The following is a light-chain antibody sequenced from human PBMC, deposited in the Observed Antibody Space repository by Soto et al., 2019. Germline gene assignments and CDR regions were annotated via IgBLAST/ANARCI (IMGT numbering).Light chain of an antibody. CDR3: CSYAGTYYV. CDR1: SSDVGGYKY. V-gene: IGLV2-8*01. Sequence: VLSQPPSATGSTGQSVTISCTRTSSDVGGYKYVSWYQQHPGKAPKIIIYEINIRSSGVPDRFWGSKSGNTASLTISGLQAEDEAEYYCCSYAGTYYVFGTGTKVTVL. J-gene: IGLJ1*01. CDR2: EIN.